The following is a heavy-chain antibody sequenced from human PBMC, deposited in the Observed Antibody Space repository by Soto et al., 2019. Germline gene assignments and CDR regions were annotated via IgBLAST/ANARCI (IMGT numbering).Heavy chain of an antibody. CDR2: IIPLLDTT. Sequence: GASVKVSCKTSGGTFSNDIITWVRQAPGQGLEWMGRIIPLLDTTNYAQKFQGRVTITADKSTGTAYMELNRLRSDDTAVYYCARDRQSYGDYPSGYWGQGTLVTVSS. J-gene: IGHJ4*02. CDR1: GGTFSNDI. CDR3: ARDRQSYGDYPSGY. D-gene: IGHD4-17*01. V-gene: IGHV1-69*08.